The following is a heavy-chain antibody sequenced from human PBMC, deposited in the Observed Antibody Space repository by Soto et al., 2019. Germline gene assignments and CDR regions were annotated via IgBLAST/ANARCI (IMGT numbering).Heavy chain of an antibody. D-gene: IGHD2-15*01. CDR2: MNPNSGNT. J-gene: IGHJ6*03. Sequence: GASVKVSCKASGYTFTSYDINWVRQATGQGLEWMGWMNPNSGNTGYAQKFQGRVTMTRNTSISTAYMELSSLRSEDTAVYYCARGTVDCSGGSCSGPYYYYYYMDVRGKGTTVTVPS. V-gene: IGHV1-8*01. CDR3: ARGTVDCSGGSCSGPYYYYYYMDV. CDR1: GYTFTSYD.